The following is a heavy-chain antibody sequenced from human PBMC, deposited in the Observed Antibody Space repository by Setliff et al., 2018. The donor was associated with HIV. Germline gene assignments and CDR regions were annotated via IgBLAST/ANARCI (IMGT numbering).Heavy chain of an antibody. CDR2: ISPYNGHT. V-gene: IGHV1-18*01. CDR1: GGTFSSYA. CDR3: ARLGSGWSDSYYYAMDV. D-gene: IGHD6-19*01. J-gene: IGHJ6*02. Sequence: ASVKVSCKASGGTFSSYAISWVRQAPGHGLEWMGWISPYNGHTNYAQNFQGRVTMTIDTSTSRAYMELKSLTSDDTAAYFCARLGSGWSDSYYYAMDVWGQGTTVTSP.